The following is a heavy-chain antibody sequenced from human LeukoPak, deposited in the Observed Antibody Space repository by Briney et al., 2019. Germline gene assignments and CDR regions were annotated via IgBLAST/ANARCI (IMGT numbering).Heavy chain of an antibody. CDR1: GGSITSYY. CDR3: ASGXYCSSGXCXPXWFDP. D-gene: IGHD2-15*01. V-gene: IGHV4-59*01. J-gene: IGHJ5*02. CDR2: XSXSGST. Sequence: SETLSLTCSVSGGSITSYYWSWIRQPPGKGLEWIGYXSXSGSTNYNPSLKSRVSMSIDTPKNQFSLKLSSVTAADTAVYYCASGXYCSSGXCXPXWFDPWGQGTLVTVSS.